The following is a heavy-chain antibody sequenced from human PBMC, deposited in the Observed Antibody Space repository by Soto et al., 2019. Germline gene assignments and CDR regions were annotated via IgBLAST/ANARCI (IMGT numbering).Heavy chain of an antibody. J-gene: IGHJ6*02. V-gene: IGHV1-46*01. D-gene: IGHD2-8*01. CDR3: ARGGGYCTNGVCYTRKDYCMDV. CDR2: VNPSGGST. CDR1: GYTFTSYY. Sequence: ASVKVSCKASGYTFTSYYMHWVRQAPGQGLEWMGIVNPSGGSTSYAQKFQGRVTMTRDTSTSTVYMELSSLRSEDTAVYYCARGGGYCTNGVCYTRKDYCMDVWGRGTTVTVYS.